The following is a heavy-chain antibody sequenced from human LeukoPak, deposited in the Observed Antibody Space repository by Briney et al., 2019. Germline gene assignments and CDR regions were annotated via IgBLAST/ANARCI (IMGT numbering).Heavy chain of an antibody. Sequence: PGGSLRLSCAASGFTFSSYSMNWVRQAPGKGLEWVSSISSSSSYIYYADSVKGRFTISRDNAKNSLYLQMNSLRAEDTAVYYCARVGGTAMVSPLDYWGQGTLVTVSS. CDR3: ARVGGTAMVSPLDY. D-gene: IGHD5-18*01. CDR1: GFTFSSYS. CDR2: ISSSSSYI. V-gene: IGHV3-21*01. J-gene: IGHJ4*02.